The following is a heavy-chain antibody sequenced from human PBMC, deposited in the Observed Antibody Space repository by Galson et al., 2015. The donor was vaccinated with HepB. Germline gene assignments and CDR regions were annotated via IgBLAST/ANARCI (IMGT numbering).Heavy chain of an antibody. CDR1: GYTFTSYA. D-gene: IGHD2-2*01. CDR2: INAGNGNT. Sequence: SVKVSCKASGYTFTSYAMHWVRQAPGQRLEWMGWINAGNGNTKYSQKFQGRVTITRDTSASTAYMELSSLRSEDTAVYYCARSRKPTGRYQLSTAYDYWGQGTLVTVSS. V-gene: IGHV1-3*01. CDR3: ARSRKPTGRYQLSTAYDY. J-gene: IGHJ4*02.